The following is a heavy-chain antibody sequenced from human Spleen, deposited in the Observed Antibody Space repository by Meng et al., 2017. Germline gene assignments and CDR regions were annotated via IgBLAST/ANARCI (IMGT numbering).Heavy chain of an antibody. CDR2: ISWNSGSI. CDR3: AKGMYYYDSSGYYVLDY. D-gene: IGHD3-22*01. J-gene: IGHJ4*02. Sequence: SLKISCAASGFTFDDYAMHWVRQAPGKGLEWVSGISWNSGSIGYVDSVKGRFTISRDNAKNSLYLQMNSLRAEDTALYYCAKGMYYYDSSGYYVLDYWGQGTLVTVSS. CDR1: GFTFDDYA. V-gene: IGHV3-9*01.